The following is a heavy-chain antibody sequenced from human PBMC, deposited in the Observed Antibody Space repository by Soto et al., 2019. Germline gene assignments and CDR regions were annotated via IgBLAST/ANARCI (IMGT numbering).Heavy chain of an antibody. CDR1: RGTFNRYA. Sequence: QVQLVQSGSEVKKSGSSVKVSCKASRGTFNRYAISWVRQAPGQGLEWMGGIIPMFGSANYAQKFQGRVTITADESTNTAYMEMSSLTSDDTVVYYCATEGGHNYGLGRGHPFDPWGQGTLVTVSS. CDR3: ATEGGHNYGLGRGHPFDP. CDR2: IIPMFGSA. J-gene: IGHJ5*02. D-gene: IGHD4-17*01. V-gene: IGHV1-69*01.